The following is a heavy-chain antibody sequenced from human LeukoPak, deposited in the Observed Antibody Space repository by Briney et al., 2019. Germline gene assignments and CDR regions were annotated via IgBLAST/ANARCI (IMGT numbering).Heavy chain of an antibody. D-gene: IGHD6-6*01. CDR1: GGTFSIYA. Sequence: SVNVSCTASGGTFSIYAISWVRQAPGQGLEWMGGIIPIFGTANYAQKFQGRVTITADESTSTAYMELSSLRSEDTAVYYCARAAYSSSYAAGYWGQGTLVTVSS. J-gene: IGHJ4*02. V-gene: IGHV1-69*13. CDR3: ARAAYSSSYAAGY. CDR2: IIPIFGTA.